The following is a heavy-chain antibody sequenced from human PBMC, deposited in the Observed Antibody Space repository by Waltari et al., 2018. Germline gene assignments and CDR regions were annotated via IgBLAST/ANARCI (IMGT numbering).Heavy chain of an antibody. CDR2: SNTNTGNP. D-gene: IGHD2-15*01. Sequence: QVQLVQSGSELKKPGASVQVSCKASGYTFTSFAMNWVQQATGQGLEWMGWSNTNTGNPTYAQGFTGRFVFSLDTSVSTAYLQINSLKAEDTAVYYCGVVVAAAYGMDVWGQGTTVTVSS. CDR1: GYTFTSFA. V-gene: IGHV7-4-1*02. J-gene: IGHJ6*02. CDR3: GVVVAAAYGMDV.